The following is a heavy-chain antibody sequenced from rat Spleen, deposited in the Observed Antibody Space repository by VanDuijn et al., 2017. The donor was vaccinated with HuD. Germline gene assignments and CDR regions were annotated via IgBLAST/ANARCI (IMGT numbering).Heavy chain of an antibody. Sequence: EVQLVESGGGLVQPGRSLKFSCAASGFTFSDYAMAWVRQAPKKGLEWVATIIYDGSSTYYRDSVKGRFTISRDNAKSTLYLQVDSLRSEDTTTYYCARQATTVPSYFDYWGQGVMVTVSS. CDR2: IIYDGSST. D-gene: IGHD1-1*01. J-gene: IGHJ2*01. V-gene: IGHV5-17*01. CDR3: ARQATTVPSYFDY. CDR1: GFTFSDYA.